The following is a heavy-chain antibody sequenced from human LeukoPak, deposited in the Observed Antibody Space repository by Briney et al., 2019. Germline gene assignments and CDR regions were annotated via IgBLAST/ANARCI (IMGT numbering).Heavy chain of an antibody. J-gene: IGHJ4*02. Sequence: GGSLRLSCAASRFTFSSYWMHWVRQAPGTGLVWVSRINSDGSSTSYADSVKGRFTISRDNAKNTLYLQMNSLRAEDTAVYFCARDLGGATGIDYWGQGTLVTVSS. V-gene: IGHV3-74*01. CDR3: ARDLGGATGIDY. CDR2: INSDGSST. D-gene: IGHD1-26*01. CDR1: RFTFSSYW.